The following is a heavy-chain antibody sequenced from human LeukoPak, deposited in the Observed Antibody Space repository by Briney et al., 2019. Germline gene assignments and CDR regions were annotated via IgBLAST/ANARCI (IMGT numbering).Heavy chain of an antibody. CDR1: GFTFEDYA. CDR3: VTSGVGKWELLNAFDI. Sequence: GGSLRLSCVGSGFTFEDYAMHWVRQAPGKGLEWVSGISWNSAGLGYAESLKGRFTISRDNAKNSLYLQMNSLRAEDTAVYYCVTSGVGKWELLNAFDIWGQGTMVTVSS. J-gene: IGHJ3*02. V-gene: IGHV3-9*01. CDR2: ISWNSAGL. D-gene: IGHD1-26*01.